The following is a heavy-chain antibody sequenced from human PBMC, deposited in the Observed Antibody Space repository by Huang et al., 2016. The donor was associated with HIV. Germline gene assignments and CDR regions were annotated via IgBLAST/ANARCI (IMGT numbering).Heavy chain of an antibody. CDR2: IYYSGST. J-gene: IGHJ4*02. D-gene: IGHD3-10*01. CDR3: ARDTMVRGFDY. Sequence: QVQLQESGPGLVQPSETLSLTCTVSGGSISSPYWSWIRQPPGKGLAWIGSIYYSGSTNYNPPLKSRVTISVDTSKNQFSLTLSSVTAADTAVYYCARDTMVRGFDYWGQGTLVTVSS. V-gene: IGHV4-59*11. CDR1: GGSISSPY.